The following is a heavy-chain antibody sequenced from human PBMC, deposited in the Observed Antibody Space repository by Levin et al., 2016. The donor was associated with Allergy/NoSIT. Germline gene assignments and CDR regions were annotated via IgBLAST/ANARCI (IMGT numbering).Heavy chain of an antibody. Sequence: WIRQPPGKGLEWIGEINHSGSTDYNPSLKSRVTISVDTSKNQFSLKLSSVTAADTAVYYCARVGDFWSGYYLAVGRRTRQNWFDPWGQGTLVTVSS. D-gene: IGHD3-3*01. V-gene: IGHV4-34*01. J-gene: IGHJ5*02. CDR3: ARVGDFWSGYYLAVGRRTRQNWFDP. CDR2: INHSGST.